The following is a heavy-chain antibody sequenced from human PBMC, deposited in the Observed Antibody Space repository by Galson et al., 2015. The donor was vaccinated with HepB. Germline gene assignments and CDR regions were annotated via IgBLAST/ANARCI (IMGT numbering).Heavy chain of an antibody. CDR3: VSSIVAGTQPLKY. J-gene: IGHJ4*01. V-gene: IGHV3-53*01. CDR2: IYSGGTT. D-gene: IGHD6-19*01. Sequence: SLRLSCAASELTVSGNYMSWVRQAPGRGLEWVSVIYSGGTTHYADSVKGRFAISRDSSKNTLYLQMNNLRVEDAAVYYCVSSIVAGTQPLKYWGQGTLVTVSS. CDR1: ELTVSGNY.